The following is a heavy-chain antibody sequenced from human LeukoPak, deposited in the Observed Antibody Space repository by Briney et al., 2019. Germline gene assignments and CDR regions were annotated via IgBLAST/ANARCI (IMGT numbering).Heavy chain of an antibody. J-gene: IGHJ4*02. CDR2: IYSGGST. D-gene: IGHD5-18*01. Sequence: GGSLRLSCAASGLTVSSNYMSWVRQAPGKGLEWVSVIYSGGSTYYADSVKGRFTISRDNSKNTLYLQMNSLRVEDTAVYYCARAGGYSYGARDYWGQGTLVTVSS. CDR3: ARAGGYSYGARDY. CDR1: GLTVSSNY. V-gene: IGHV3-53*01.